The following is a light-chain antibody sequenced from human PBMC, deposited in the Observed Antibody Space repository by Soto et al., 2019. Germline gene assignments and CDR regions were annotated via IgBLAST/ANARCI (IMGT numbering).Light chain of an antibody. Sequence: EMVMTQSPATLSVSPGERATLSCRASQSVSTNLAWYQQKPGQAPRLLIYATSARATGVPARFSGSGSGTEFTLTISNLQSEDFAVYYCQQYNNWPPFTFGQGTRLEI. CDR3: QQYNNWPPFT. CDR1: QSVSTN. J-gene: IGKJ5*01. CDR2: ATS. V-gene: IGKV3D-15*01.